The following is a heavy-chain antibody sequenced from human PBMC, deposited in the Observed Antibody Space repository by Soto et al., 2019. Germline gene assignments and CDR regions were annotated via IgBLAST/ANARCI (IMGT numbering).Heavy chain of an antibody. CDR3: ARGATVTHSDY. V-gene: IGHV4-61*01. D-gene: IGHD4-17*01. Sequence: HVLLQESGPGLVKPSETLSLTCTVSGVSVNSCSFYWTWIRQPPGKGLEWIGLVSYSGTTKYNASLKTRVTISVDTSRSQISLQVSAVTAADTAVYYCARGATVTHSDYWGQGTLVTFSS. CDR1: GVSVNSCSFY. CDR2: VSYSGTT. J-gene: IGHJ4*02.